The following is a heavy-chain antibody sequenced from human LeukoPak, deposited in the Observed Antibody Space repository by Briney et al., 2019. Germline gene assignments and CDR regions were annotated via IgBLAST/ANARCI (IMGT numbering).Heavy chain of an antibody. Sequence: GGSLRLSCAASGFTFSSYEMCWVRQAPGKGLEWVSYISSSGSNIYYADSVKGRFTISRDNAKNSLYLQMNSLRAEDTAVYYCARELYSGTYNYWGQGTLVTVSS. CDR2: ISSSGSNI. V-gene: IGHV3-48*03. D-gene: IGHD1-26*01. CDR1: GFTFSSYE. CDR3: ARELYSGTYNY. J-gene: IGHJ4*02.